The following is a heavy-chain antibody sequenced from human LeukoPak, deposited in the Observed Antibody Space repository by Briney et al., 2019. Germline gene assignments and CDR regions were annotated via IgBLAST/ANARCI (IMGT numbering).Heavy chain of an antibody. CDR3: TRWLQRVAAAGRSYFDY. CDR1: GFNFYNYG. V-gene: IGHV3-49*04. J-gene: IGHJ4*02. D-gene: IGHD6-13*01. Sequence: GGSLRLSCAACGFNFYNYGISWVRQAPGKGLEWVGFIRSKAFGGTTEYAASVKGRFSISRDDSKSIAYLQMNSLKTEDTAVYYCTRWLQRVAAAGRSYFDYWGQGTLVTVSS. CDR2: IRSKAFGGTT.